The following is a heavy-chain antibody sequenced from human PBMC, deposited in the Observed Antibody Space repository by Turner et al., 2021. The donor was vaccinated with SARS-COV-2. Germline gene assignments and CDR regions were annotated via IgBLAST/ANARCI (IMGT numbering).Heavy chain of an antibody. J-gene: IGHJ4*02. CDR2: FNSVDGET. Sequence: QVQLVQSGAEVKKPGSSVTVSCQVSGFSLKILSMHWVRQAPGKGLEWMGGFNSVDGETIYAQKFQGRVTMTEDTSTDTAYMELSSLRPEDTAVYYCATDHDYSDYYYFENWGQGTLVTVSS. V-gene: IGHV1-24*01. CDR3: ATDHDYSDYYYFEN. CDR1: GFSLKILS. D-gene: IGHD4-17*01.